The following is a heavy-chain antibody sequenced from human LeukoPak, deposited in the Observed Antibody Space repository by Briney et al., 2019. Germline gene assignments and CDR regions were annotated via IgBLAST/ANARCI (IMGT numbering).Heavy chain of an antibody. CDR3: AKDVDTAPGAWMDY. CDR1: GFTFSSYG. V-gene: IGHV3-30*18. Sequence: PGGSLRLSCAASGFTFSSYGMHWVRQAPGKGLEWVAVISYDGSNKYYADSVKGRFTISRDNSKNTLYLQMNSLRAEDTAVYYCAKDVDTAPGAWMDYWGQGTLVTVSS. D-gene: IGHD5-18*01. J-gene: IGHJ4*02. CDR2: ISYDGSNK.